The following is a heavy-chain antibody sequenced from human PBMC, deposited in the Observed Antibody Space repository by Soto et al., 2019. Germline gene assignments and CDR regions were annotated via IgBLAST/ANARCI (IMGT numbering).Heavy chain of an antibody. V-gene: IGHV4-4*02. J-gene: IGHJ5*02. CDR1: GGSISSSNW. CDR2: IYHSGST. D-gene: IGHD3-3*01. CDR3: ARDAKTNYDFWSGEFS. Sequence: PSETLSLTCAVSGGSISSSNWWSWVRQPPGKGLEWIGEIYHSGSTNYNPSLKSRVTISVDKSKNQFSLKLSSVTAADTAVYYCARDAKTNYDFWSGEFSWGQGTLVTVSS.